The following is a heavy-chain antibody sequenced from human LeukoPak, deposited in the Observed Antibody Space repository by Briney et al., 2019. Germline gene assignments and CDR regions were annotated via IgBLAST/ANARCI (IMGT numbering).Heavy chain of an antibody. D-gene: IGHD2-2*01. CDR1: GYTFTSYG. Sequence: ASVKVSCKASGYTFTSYGISWVRQAPGQGLEWMGWISGYNGNTNYAQKFQGRVSMTTDTSTRTAYMELRSLRSDDTAVYYRARDSLRVVGASSTLDYWGQGTLVTVSS. J-gene: IGHJ4*02. CDR2: ISGYNGNT. CDR3: ARDSLRVVGASSTLDY. V-gene: IGHV1-18*01.